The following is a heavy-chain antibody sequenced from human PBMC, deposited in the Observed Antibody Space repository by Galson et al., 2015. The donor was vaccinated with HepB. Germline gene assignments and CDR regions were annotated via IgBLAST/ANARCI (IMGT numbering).Heavy chain of an antibody. CDR2: ISAYNGNT. J-gene: IGHJ3*02. V-gene: IGHV1-18*04. D-gene: IGHD3-10*01. CDR3: ARELLWSGEPPSHAFDI. Sequence: SVKVSCKASGYTFTSYGISWVRQAPGQGLEWMGWISAYNGNTNYAQKLQGRVTMTTDTSTSTAYMELRSLRSDDTAVYYCARELLWSGEPPSHAFDIWGQGTMVTASS. CDR1: GYTFTSYG.